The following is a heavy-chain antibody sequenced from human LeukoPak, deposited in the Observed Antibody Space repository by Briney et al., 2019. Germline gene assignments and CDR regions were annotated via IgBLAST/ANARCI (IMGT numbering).Heavy chain of an antibody. V-gene: IGHV3-48*03. J-gene: IGHJ4*02. CDR1: GFTFSSYE. D-gene: IGHD6-13*01. CDR3: ARVWGLAVAGGEIEY. Sequence: PGGSLRLSCAASGFTFSSYEMNWVRQAPGKGLEWFSYISSSGSTIYYADSVKGRFTISRDNAKNSLYLQMNSLRAEDTAVYYCARVWGLAVAGGEIEYWGQGTLVTVSS. CDR2: ISSSGSTI.